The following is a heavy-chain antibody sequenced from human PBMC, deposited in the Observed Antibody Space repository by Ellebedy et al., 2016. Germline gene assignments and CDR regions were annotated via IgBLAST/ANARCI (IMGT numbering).Heavy chain of an antibody. CDR1: GFTFDDYA. J-gene: IGHJ3*02. V-gene: IGHV3-9*01. CDR2: ISWNSGSI. D-gene: IGHD1-26*01. CDR3: AKVVWDNDAFDI. Sequence: SLKISXAASGFTFDDYAMHWVRQAPGKGLEWVSGISWNSGSIGYADSVKGRFTISRDNAKNSLYLQMNSLRAEDTALYYCAKVVWDNDAFDIWGQGTMVTVSS.